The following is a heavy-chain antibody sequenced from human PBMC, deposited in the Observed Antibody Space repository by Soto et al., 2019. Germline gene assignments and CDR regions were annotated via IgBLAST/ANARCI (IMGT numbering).Heavy chain of an antibody. CDR2: ISGSGGSI. D-gene: IGHD3-10*01. CDR3: AGSGRSIYFYYGMDV. V-gene: IGHV3-23*01. J-gene: IGHJ6*02. Sequence: GGSLRLSCAASGFTFSAYAMTWVRQAPGKGLEWVSGISGSGGSIYYADSVKGRFTISRDNSKKTLYLQMNSLRAEDTAVYYCAGSGRSIYFYYGMDVWRQGTTVTVYS. CDR1: GFTFSAYA.